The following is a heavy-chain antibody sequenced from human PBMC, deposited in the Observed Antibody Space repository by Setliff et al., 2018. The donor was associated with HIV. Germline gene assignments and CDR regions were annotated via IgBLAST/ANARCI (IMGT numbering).Heavy chain of an antibody. Sequence: RASVKVSCKASGYTFTNYYIHWVRQAPGQGLEWMGIINPSGGSTTYAQKFQGRVTMTRDTSTSTVYMELSSLRSEDTAVYYCARDAFDYTAYYYSYMDAWGKGTTVTVSS. CDR3: ARDAFDYTAYYYSYMDA. V-gene: IGHV1-46*01. J-gene: IGHJ6*03. D-gene: IGHD4-4*01. CDR1: GYTFTNYY. CDR2: INPSGGST.